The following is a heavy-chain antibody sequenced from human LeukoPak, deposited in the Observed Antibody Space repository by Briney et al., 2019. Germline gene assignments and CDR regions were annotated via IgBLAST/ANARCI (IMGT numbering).Heavy chain of an antibody. CDR1: GFTFSSYG. Sequence: GRSLRLSCAASGFTFSSYGMHWVRQAPGKGLEWVSSIGRNSDYIYYADSVRGRFTISRDNAKNSLYLQMNSLRAEDTAVYYCANDYSNDYWGQGTLVTVSS. J-gene: IGHJ4*02. V-gene: IGHV3-21*01. CDR2: IGRNSDYI. CDR3: ANDYSNDY. D-gene: IGHD4-11*01.